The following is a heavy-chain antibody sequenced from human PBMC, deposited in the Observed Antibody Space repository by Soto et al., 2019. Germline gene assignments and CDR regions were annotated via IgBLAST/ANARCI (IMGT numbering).Heavy chain of an antibody. Sequence: SETLSLTCVVSGGPISSGGYSWTWIRQPPGRGREWIGYISQSGSADYNPSLKIRVTISVDTSKNQFSLRLSSVTAADTAVYYCARDRNGLGGIDFWGQGILGTVS. CDR3: ARDRNGLGGIDF. J-gene: IGHJ4*02. CDR1: GGPISSGGYS. CDR2: ISQSGSA. D-gene: IGHD1-1*01. V-gene: IGHV4-30-2*01.